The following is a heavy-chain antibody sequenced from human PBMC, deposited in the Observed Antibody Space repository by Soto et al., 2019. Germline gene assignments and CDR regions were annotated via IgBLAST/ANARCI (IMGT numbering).Heavy chain of an antibody. D-gene: IGHD2-15*01. Sequence: EVQLVESGGGLVQPGGSLRLSCAASGFTFSSYWMHWVRQAPGKGLVWVSRINSDGSSTSYADSVKGRFTISRDNAKKSLDLRTKSLRAVNAAVNDCVRTCLVVAADTRVNYWGKGTRLTV. CDR3: VRTCLVVAADTRVNY. V-gene: IGHV3-74*01. CDR2: INSDGSST. J-gene: IGHJ4*02. CDR1: GFTFSSYW.